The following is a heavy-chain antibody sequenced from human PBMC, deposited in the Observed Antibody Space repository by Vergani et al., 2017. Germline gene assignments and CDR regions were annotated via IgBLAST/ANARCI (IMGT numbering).Heavy chain of an antibody. V-gene: IGHV1-46*01. J-gene: IGHJ6*03. CDR1: GYTFTSYY. D-gene: IGHD3-10*01. CDR3: AREAMVRGVIFYYMDV. CDR2: IHPSGGST. Sequence: QVPLVQSGAEVKKPGASVKVSCKASGYTFTSYYMPWVRQAPGQGLEWMGIIHPSGGSTSYEQKFQGSVTMTRDTSTSTVYMELSSLRSEDTAVYYCAREAMVRGVIFYYMDVWGKGTTVTGSS.